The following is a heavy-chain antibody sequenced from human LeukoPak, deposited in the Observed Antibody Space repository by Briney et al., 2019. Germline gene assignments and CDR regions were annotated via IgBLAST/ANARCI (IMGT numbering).Heavy chain of an antibody. Sequence: GGSLRLSCAASGFTFSSYGMHWVRQAPGKGLEWVAVIWYGGSNKYYADSVKGRFTISRDNSKNTLYLQMGSLRAEDMAVYYCARASFTSTWHHLGSWGQGTLVTVSS. J-gene: IGHJ4*02. D-gene: IGHD2-2*01. CDR1: GFTFSSYG. CDR2: IWYGGSNK. CDR3: ARASFTSTWHHLGS. V-gene: IGHV3-33*08.